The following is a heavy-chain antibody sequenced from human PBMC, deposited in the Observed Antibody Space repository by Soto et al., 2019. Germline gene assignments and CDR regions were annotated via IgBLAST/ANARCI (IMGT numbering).Heavy chain of an antibody. V-gene: IGHV4-30-2*01. Sequence: QLQLQESGSGLVKPSQTLSLTCAVSGGSISSGGYSWGWIRQPPGKGLEWIGYIYHSGSTSYNPSPKRRVTIPVDTSKNQFSLKLSSVTAADTAVYYCASVPDYWGQGTLVTVSS. CDR3: ASVPDY. D-gene: IGHD6-6*01. CDR2: IYHSGST. CDR1: GGSISSGGYS. J-gene: IGHJ4*02.